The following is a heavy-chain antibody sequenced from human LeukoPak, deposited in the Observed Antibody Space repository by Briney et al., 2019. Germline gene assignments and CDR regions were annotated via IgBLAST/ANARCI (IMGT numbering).Heavy chain of an antibody. J-gene: IGHJ3*02. V-gene: IGHV3-23*01. Sequence: GGSLRLSCAASGFTFSSYAMSWVRQAPGKGLEWVSAISGSGGSTYYADSVKGRFTISRDNSKNTLYLQMNSLRAEDTAVYYCAKDCGGGCYSKDDAFDIWGQGTMVTVSS. CDR3: AKDCGGGCYSKDDAFDI. CDR2: ISGSGGST. D-gene: IGHD2-15*01. CDR1: GFTFSSYA.